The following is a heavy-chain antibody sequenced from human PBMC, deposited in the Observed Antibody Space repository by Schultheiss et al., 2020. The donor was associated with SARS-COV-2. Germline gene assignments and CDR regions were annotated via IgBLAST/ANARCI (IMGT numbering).Heavy chain of an antibody. V-gene: IGHV3-48*01. CDR1: RLSFTIPT. CDR2: ISSTGSTT. D-gene: IGHD6-19*01. J-gene: IGHJ4*02. CDR3: AIIPGIAVAGTD. Sequence: GGSLRLSCAASRLSFTIPTTNWVRQAPGKGLEWVSFISSTGSTTYVADSVKGRFTVSRDNSKNTLYLQMDSLRVEDTAVYYCAIIPGIAVAGTDWGQGTLVTVSS.